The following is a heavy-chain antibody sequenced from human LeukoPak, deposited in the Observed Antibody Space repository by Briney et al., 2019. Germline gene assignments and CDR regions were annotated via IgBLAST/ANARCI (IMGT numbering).Heavy chain of an antibody. CDR1: GGSISSGGYY. Sequence: RASETLSLTCTVSGGSISSGGYYWSWIRQPPGKGLEWIGYIYHSGSTYYNPSLKSRVTISVDRSKNQFSLKLSSVTAADTAVYYCARGITIFGVVPWGWFDPWGQGTLVTVSS. CDR2: IYHSGST. V-gene: IGHV4-30-2*01. D-gene: IGHD3-3*01. CDR3: ARGITIFGVVPWGWFDP. J-gene: IGHJ5*02.